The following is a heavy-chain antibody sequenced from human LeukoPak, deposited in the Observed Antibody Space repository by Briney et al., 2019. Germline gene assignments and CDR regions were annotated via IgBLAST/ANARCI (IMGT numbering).Heavy chain of an antibody. CDR2: IRNKAYGGTA. V-gene: IGHV3-49*03. D-gene: IGHD6-19*01. CDR1: GFPLGDYG. J-gene: IGHJ4*02. Sequence: GGSLRLSCRTSGFPLGDYGMSWFRQAPEKGLEWVSHIRNKAYGGTAEYATSVKGRFIISRDDSKSIAHLQMSSLKTEDTAVYFCTRGYDTSGWLFDYWGQGTLVTVSS. CDR3: TRGYDTSGWLFDY.